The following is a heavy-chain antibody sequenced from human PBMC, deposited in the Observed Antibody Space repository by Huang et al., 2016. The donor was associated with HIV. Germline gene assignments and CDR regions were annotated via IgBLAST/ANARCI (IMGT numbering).Heavy chain of an antibody. D-gene: IGHD5-12*01. CDR2: LNPKNGAT. CDR3: TRDGVAPDEEFDY. Sequence: QVQLVQSGAEVKKPGASVKVSCKPSGYTFADYFIHWVRQAPGQGLEVMAWLNPKNGATNYAQKFLGRVTVTGDTSINTAYMEFSGLTSDDTANYYCTRDGVAPDEEFDYWGQGTLIIVSS. J-gene: IGHJ4*02. V-gene: IGHV1-2*02. CDR1: GYTFADYF.